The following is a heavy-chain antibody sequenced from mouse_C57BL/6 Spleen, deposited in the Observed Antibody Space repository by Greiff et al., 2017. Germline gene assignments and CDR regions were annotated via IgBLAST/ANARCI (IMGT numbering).Heavy chain of an antibody. Sequence: VQLQQSGPELVKPGASVKISCKASGYTFTDYYMNWVKQSHGKSLEWIGDINPNNGGTSYNQKFKGKATLTVDKSSSTAYMELRSLTSEDSAVYYCARARGYTWFAYWGQGTLVTVSA. CDR3: ARARGYTWFAY. D-gene: IGHD2-2*01. J-gene: IGHJ3*01. CDR2: INPNNGGT. V-gene: IGHV1-26*01. CDR1: GYTFTDYY.